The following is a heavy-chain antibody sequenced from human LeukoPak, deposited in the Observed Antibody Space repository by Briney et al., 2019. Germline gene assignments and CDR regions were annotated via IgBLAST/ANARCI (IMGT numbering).Heavy chain of an antibody. Sequence: PGGSLRLSCAASGFTFSDYYMFWIRQAPGKGLEWVSYISNSGSIIYYADSVKGRFTVSRDNAKDSLYLQINSLRAEDTAVYYCARAVSADTAMVYFDYWGQGTLVTVSS. CDR2: ISNSGSII. J-gene: IGHJ4*02. D-gene: IGHD5-18*01. CDR3: ARAVSADTAMVYFDY. CDR1: GFTFSDYY. V-gene: IGHV3-11*01.